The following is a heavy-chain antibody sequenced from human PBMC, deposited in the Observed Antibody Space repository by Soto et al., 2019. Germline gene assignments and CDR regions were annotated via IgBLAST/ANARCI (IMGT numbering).Heavy chain of an antibody. J-gene: IGHJ6*02. CDR2: IWYDGSNK. CDR1: GFTFSSYG. Sequence: QVQLVESGGGVVQPGRSLRLSCAASGFTFSSYGMHWVRQAPGKGLEWVAVIWYDGSNKYYADSVKGRFTISRDNSKNTLYLQMNSLRAEDTAVYYCGRDSSGCTTYYYYGMDVWGQGTTVTVSS. CDR3: GRDSSGCTTYYYYGMDV. D-gene: IGHD6-19*01. V-gene: IGHV3-33*01.